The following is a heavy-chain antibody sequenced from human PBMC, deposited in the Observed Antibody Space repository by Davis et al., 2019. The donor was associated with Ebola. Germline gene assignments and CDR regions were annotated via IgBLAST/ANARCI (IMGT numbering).Heavy chain of an antibody. CDR2: INPSGGST. J-gene: IGHJ6*02. CDR3: TRLDYGMDV. Sequence: ASVKVSCKASGYTFTSYGISWVRQAPGQGLEWMGIINPSGGSTSYAQKFQGRVTMTRDTSTSTVYMELSSLKIEDTAVYYCTRLDYGMDVWGQGTTVTVSS. V-gene: IGHV1-46*03. CDR1: GYTFTSYG.